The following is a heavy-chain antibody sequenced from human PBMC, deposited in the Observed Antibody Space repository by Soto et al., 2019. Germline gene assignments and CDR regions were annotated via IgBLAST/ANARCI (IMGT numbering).Heavy chain of an antibody. J-gene: IGHJ6*02. D-gene: IGHD3-16*01. CDR1: GGPFNSGAYS. Sequence: QVLLRESGPGLVKPSETLSLACTASGGPFNSGAYSWIWIRQPPGKGLEWIGSIYYTWSTNFNPSLKSRVTLSMDTSKTQFSLNLKSVPTADTAVYYCARVRLTFAYGMDVWGQGATVTVPS. CDR3: ARVRLTFAYGMDV. CDR2: IYYTWST. V-gene: IGHV4-61*08.